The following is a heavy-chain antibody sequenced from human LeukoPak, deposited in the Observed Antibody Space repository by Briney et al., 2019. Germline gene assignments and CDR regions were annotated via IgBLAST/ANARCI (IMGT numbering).Heavy chain of an antibody. CDR2: IYYSGNT. D-gene: IGHD6-13*01. CDR3: ARVQGQQLVEWFDP. J-gene: IGHJ5*02. V-gene: IGHV4-59*01. CDR1: GGPISTYY. Sequence: SETLSLTCTVSGGPISTYYWSCIRQPPGKGLEWIGHIYYSGNTRYNPSLKSRVTISVDTSKNQFSLKVSSVTAADTAVYYCARVQGQQLVEWFDPWGQGTLVTVSS.